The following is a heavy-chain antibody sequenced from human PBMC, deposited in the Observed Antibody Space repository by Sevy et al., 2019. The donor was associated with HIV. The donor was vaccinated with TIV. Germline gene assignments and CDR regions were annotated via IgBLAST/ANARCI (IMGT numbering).Heavy chain of an antibody. CDR1: EFSFSSYS. D-gene: IGHD5-18*01. CDR3: ARTKWNTAMVSSDY. Sequence: GGSLRLSCAASEFSFSSYSMNWVRQAPGQGLEWVSYISSSSSTMYYADSVKGRFTISRDNAKNSLYLQMNTLRAEDTAMYYCARTKWNTAMVSSDYWGQGTLVTVSS. J-gene: IGHJ4*02. CDR2: ISSSSSTM. V-gene: IGHV3-48*01.